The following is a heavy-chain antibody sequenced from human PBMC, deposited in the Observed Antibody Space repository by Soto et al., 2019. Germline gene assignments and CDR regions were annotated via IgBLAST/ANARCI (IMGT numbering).Heavy chain of an antibody. CDR3: ARCPYSGPGMDV. D-gene: IGHD5-12*01. V-gene: IGHV4-34*01. J-gene: IGHJ6*02. Sequence: PPETPQLTSAVCGGYFSGYYWGWIRQPPGKGLEWIGEINHSGSTNYNPSLKSRVTISVDTSKNQFSLKLSSVTAADTAVYYCARCPYSGPGMDVWGQGT. CDR2: INHSGST. CDR1: GGYFSGYY.